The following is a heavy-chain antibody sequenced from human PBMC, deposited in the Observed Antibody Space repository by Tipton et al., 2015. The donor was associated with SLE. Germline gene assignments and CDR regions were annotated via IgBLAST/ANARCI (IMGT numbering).Heavy chain of an antibody. CDR3: ATKERCRGGSCYHY. Sequence: TLSLTCSVSGVSVSSRSYYWSWIRQPAGKGLEWIGRIYTTGTTYYNPSLKSRVTISVDTSKNQFSLQLSSVTAADTAVYYCATKERCRGGSCYHYWGQGTLVTVSS. CDR2: IYTTGTT. V-gene: IGHV4-61*02. CDR1: GVSVSSRSYY. J-gene: IGHJ4*02. D-gene: IGHD2-15*01.